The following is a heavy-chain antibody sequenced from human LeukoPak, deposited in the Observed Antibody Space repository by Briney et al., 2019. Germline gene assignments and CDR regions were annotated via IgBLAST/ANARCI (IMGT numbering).Heavy chain of an antibody. CDR1: CGSIGSYY. J-gene: IGHJ5*02. CDR2: IHTSGST. CDR3: ATTGSQYCSSTTCYAWFDP. V-gene: IGHV4-4*07. Sequence: SETLSLTCTVSCGSIGSYYWSWLRQPAGKGLEYIGRIHTSGSTNYNPSLKSRLTMSVETSKNQFSLKLTSVTAADTAVYFCATTGSQYCSSTTCYAWFDPWGQGTLVTVSS. D-gene: IGHD2-2*01.